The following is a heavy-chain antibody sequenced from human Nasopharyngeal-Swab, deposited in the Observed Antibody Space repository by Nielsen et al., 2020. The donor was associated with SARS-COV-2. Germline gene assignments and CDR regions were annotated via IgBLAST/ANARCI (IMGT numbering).Heavy chain of an antibody. Sequence: SETLSLTCTVSGGSISSSSYYGGWIRQPPGKGLEWIGSIYYSGSTYYNPSLKSRVTISVDTSKNQFSLKLSSVTAADTAVYYCARHQEFTIFGVVIRGAFDIWGQGTMVTVSS. J-gene: IGHJ3*02. V-gene: IGHV4-39*01. CDR1: GGSISSSSYY. D-gene: IGHD3-3*01. CDR2: IYYSGST. CDR3: ARHQEFTIFGVVIRGAFDI.